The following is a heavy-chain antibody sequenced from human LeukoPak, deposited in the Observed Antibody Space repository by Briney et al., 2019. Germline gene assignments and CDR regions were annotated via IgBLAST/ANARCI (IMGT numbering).Heavy chain of an antibody. D-gene: IGHD1-26*01. Sequence: GGSLRLSCAASGFIASCNYMNWVRQAPGKGLEWVSVIYSGGYTLHADSVKGRFTISSDNSKNTLYLHMNSLRAEDTAVYYCAREVLAVGAAGGGLDYWGQGTLVTVSS. CDR2: IYSGGYT. V-gene: IGHV3-53*01. CDR3: AREVLAVGAAGGGLDY. J-gene: IGHJ4*02. CDR1: GFIASCNY.